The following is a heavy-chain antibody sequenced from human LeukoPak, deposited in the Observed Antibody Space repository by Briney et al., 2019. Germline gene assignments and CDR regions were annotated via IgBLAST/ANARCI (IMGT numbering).Heavy chain of an antibody. D-gene: IGHD2-21*02. CDR2: INHSGST. CDR1: GGSLSGYY. CDR3: ARYCSHIDCFSSYFDS. Sequence: SQTLSLTCGVYGGSLSGYYWSWIRQPPGKGLEWIGEINHSGSTNSNPSLKSRVTISIDTSKNQFSLNLTSVTAADTAVYYCARYCSHIDCFSSYFDSWGQGILVTVSS. V-gene: IGHV4-34*01. J-gene: IGHJ4*02.